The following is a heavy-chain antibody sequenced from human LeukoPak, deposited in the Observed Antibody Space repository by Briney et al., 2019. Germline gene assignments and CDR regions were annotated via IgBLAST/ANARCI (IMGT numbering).Heavy chain of an antibody. Sequence: GRSLRLSCAASGFTFSDYYMSWIRQAPGKGLEWVSYISSSGSTIYYADSVKGRFTISRDDAKNSLYLQVNSLRAEDTAVYYCARDTFYYDSSGYDYWGQGTLVTVSS. CDR2: ISSSGSTI. CDR1: GFTFSDYY. V-gene: IGHV3-11*01. D-gene: IGHD3-22*01. CDR3: ARDTFYYDSSGYDY. J-gene: IGHJ4*02.